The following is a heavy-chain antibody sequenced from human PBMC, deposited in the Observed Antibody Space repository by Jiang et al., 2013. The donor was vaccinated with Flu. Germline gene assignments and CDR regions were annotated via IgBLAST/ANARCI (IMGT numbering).Heavy chain of an antibody. V-gene: IGHV3-48*03. CDR1: GFTFSNYE. D-gene: IGHD3-10*01. J-gene: IGHJ6*02. Sequence: QLLESGGSLVQPGGSLRLSCAASGFTFSNYEMNWVRQAPGKGLEWVSYISSSVSTKHYADSVKGRFTISRDNAKNSLYLQMSSLRAEDTAVYYCARVYYYGSGAHGMDVWGQGTTVTVSS. CDR3: ARVYYYGSGAHGMDV. CDR2: ISSSVSTK.